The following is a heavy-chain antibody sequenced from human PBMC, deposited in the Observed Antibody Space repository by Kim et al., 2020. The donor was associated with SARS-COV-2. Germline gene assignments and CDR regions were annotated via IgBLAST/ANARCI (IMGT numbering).Heavy chain of an antibody. Sequence: GGSLRLSCAASRFTSSTYWMHWVRQAPGKGLEWVSRINGDGRTTNYADSVKGRFTISRDRDKNTLYLQMNSLRVGDTAVYYCTSARARVGEDSPFERDDWGQGILVTVSS. CDR1: RFTSSTYW. J-gene: IGHJ4*02. D-gene: IGHD1-26*01. CDR2: INGDGRTT. CDR3: TSARARVGEDSPFERDD. V-gene: IGHV3-74*01.